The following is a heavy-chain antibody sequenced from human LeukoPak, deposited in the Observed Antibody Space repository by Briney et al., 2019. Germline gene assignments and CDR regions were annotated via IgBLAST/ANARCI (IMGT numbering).Heavy chain of an antibody. V-gene: IGHV3-66*01. Sequence: GGSLRLSCAASGFTFSSYSMNWVRQAPGKGLEWVSVIYSGGSTYYADSVKGRFTISRDNSKNTLYLQMNSLRAEDTAVYYCARETDRVFDYWGQGTLVTVSS. CDR1: GFTFSSYS. J-gene: IGHJ4*02. CDR2: IYSGGST. CDR3: ARETDRVFDY. D-gene: IGHD1-1*01.